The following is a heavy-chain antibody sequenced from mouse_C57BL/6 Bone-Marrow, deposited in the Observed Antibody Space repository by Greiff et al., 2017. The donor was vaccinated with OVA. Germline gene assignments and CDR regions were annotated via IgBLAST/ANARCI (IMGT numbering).Heavy chain of an antibody. CDR2: IYPSDGET. CDR3: ARWLLLMDY. CDR1: GYTFTSYW. V-gene: IGHV1-61*01. Sequence: VQLQQSGAELVRPGSSVKLSCKASGYTFTSYWMDWVKQRPGQGLEWIGNIYPSDGETHYNQKFKDKATLTVDKSSSTAYMQLSSLTSEDSAVYYWARWLLLMDYWGQGTSVTVSS. J-gene: IGHJ4*01. D-gene: IGHD2-3*01.